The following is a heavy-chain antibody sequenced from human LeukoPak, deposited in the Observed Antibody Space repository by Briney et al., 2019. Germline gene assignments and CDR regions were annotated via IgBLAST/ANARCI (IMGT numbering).Heavy chain of an antibody. J-gene: IGHJ4*02. CDR3: ARGPRYSSSWYDPLDY. CDR1: GGSFSGYY. Sequence: PSETLSLTCAVYGGSFSGYYWSWIRQPPGKGLEWIGEINHSGSTNYNPSLKSRVTISVDTSKNQFSLKLSSVTAADTAVYYCARGPRYSSSWYDPLDYWGQGTLVTVSS. V-gene: IGHV4-34*01. D-gene: IGHD6-13*01. CDR2: INHSGST.